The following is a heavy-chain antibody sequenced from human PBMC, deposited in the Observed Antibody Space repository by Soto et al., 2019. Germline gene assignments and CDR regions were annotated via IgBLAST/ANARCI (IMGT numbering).Heavy chain of an antibody. Sequence: QVQLVQSGTEVKKPGASVKVSCKASGYTFTGYYMHWVRQAPGQGLERMGWINPNTGDTNYAQKFHGRVTMTSDTSISTAYMELSGLRSDDTALYYCARSPREAAGGSLPFDYLDQGTLVTVSS. V-gene: IGHV1-2*02. D-gene: IGHD6-13*01. CDR3: ARSPREAAGGSLPFDY. CDR1: GYTFTGYY. CDR2: INPNTGDT. J-gene: IGHJ4*02.